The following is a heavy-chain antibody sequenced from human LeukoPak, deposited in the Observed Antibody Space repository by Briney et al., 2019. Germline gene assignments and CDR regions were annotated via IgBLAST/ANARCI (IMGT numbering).Heavy chain of an antibody. CDR1: GFTFSSYD. J-gene: IGHJ4*02. D-gene: IGHD6-19*01. V-gene: IGHV3-13*01. Sequence: GGSLRLSCAASGFTFSSYDMHWVRQATGKGLEWVSAIGTAGDTYYPGSVKGRFTISRENAKNSLYLQMNSLRAGDTAVYYCARAHSGWYMYYFDYWGQGTLVTVSS. CDR3: ARAHSGWYMYYFDY. CDR2: IGTAGDT.